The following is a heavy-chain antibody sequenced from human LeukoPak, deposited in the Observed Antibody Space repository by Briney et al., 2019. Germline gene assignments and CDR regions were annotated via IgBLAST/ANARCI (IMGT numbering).Heavy chain of an antibody. Sequence: ASVKVSCKASGYTFTDYYIHWVRQAPGQGLEWMAWMNPNSGGTSYAQKFQGRVTVTRDTSISTAYMELSRLKFDDTAVYYCARNREGKSLDYWGQGTLVTVSS. J-gene: IGHJ4*02. V-gene: IGHV1-2*02. CDR2: MNPNSGGT. CDR1: GYTFTDYY. D-gene: IGHD5-24*01. CDR3: ARNREGKSLDY.